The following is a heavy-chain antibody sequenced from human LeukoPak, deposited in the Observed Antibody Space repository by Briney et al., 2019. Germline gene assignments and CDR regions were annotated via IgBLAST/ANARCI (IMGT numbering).Heavy chain of an antibody. CDR2: ISGSGGST. CDR1: GFTFSAYA. CDR3: AKDIVATMFANFDY. J-gene: IGHJ4*02. V-gene: IGHV3-23*01. Sequence: PGGSLRLSCAASGFTFSAYAMNWVRQAPGKGLEWVSAISGSGGSTYYADSVKGRFTISRDNSKNTLYLQMNSLRAEDTAVYYYAKDIVATMFANFDYWGQGTLVTVSS. D-gene: IGHD5-12*01.